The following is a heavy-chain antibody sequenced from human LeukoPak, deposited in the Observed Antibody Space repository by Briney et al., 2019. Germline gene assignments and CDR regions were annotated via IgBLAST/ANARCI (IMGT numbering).Heavy chain of an antibody. CDR1: GYTFTSYG. Sequence: PLASVNVSCKASGYTFTSYGISWVRQAPGQGLEWMGWISAYNGNTNYAQKFQGWVTMTRDTSISTAYMELSRLRSDDTAVYYCARDRTGGSGSYYIDYWGQGTLVTVSS. CDR3: ARDRTGGSGSYYIDY. J-gene: IGHJ4*02. V-gene: IGHV1-18*01. D-gene: IGHD3-10*01. CDR2: ISAYNGNT.